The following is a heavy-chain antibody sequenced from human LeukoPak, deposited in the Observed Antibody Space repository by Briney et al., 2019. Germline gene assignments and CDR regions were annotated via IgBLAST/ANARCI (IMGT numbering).Heavy chain of an antibody. CDR3: TRGAGTSWFDY. J-gene: IGHJ4*02. CDR1: GYTFTVNY. V-gene: IGHV1-2*02. CDR2: MNPNSGVT. D-gene: IGHD2-2*01. Sequence: GASVKVSCKPSGYTFTVNYLHWVRQAPGQGLEWVGWMNPNSGVTGYGQNFQGRVTMTRDTSISTAYMELSSLTSDDTAVYYCTRGAGTSWFDYWGQGSLVTVSS.